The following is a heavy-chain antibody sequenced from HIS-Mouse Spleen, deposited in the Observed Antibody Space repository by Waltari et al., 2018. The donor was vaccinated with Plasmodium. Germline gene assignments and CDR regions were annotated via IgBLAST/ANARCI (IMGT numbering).Heavy chain of an antibody. V-gene: IGHV1-69*01. J-gene: IGHJ6*02. D-gene: IGHD6-19*01. Sequence: QVQLVQSGAEVKKPGSSVKVSCKASGGTFSSYAISWVRQAPGQGLEWMGGIIPILGKASDGQKFQGRVTITADESTSTAYMELSSLRSEDTAVYYCARDDSSGWSDYYYYGMDVWGQGTTVTVSS. CDR2: IIPILGKA. CDR3: ARDDSSGWSDYYYYGMDV. CDR1: GGTFSSYA.